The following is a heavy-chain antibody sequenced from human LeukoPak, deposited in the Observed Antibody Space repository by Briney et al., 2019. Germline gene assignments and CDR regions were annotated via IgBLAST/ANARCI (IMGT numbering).Heavy chain of an antibody. D-gene: IGHD3-10*01. V-gene: IGHV4-38-2*02. Sequence: ETLSLTCTVSGYSINNGYYWGWIRQPPGKGLEWIGNIFYSGSTYYSPSLRSRVTISLDTSRNQFSLKLNSVTAADTAVYYCAKSNGYGLVDIWGQGTMVTVSS. CDR1: GYSINNGYY. CDR3: AKSNGYGLVDI. CDR2: IFYSGST. J-gene: IGHJ3*02.